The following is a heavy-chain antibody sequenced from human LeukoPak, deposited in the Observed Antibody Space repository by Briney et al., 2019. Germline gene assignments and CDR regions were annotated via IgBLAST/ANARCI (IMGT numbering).Heavy chain of an antibody. D-gene: IGHD1-1*01. J-gene: IGHJ4*02. Sequence: SETLSLTCTVSGGSTSSHYWSWIRQPPGKGLEWIGYIYYIGTTSYNPSLKSRVIISIDTSMNQFSLKMSSVTAADTAVYYCARHDTTGYELFNYWGQGILVTV. V-gene: IGHV4-59*08. CDR2: IYYIGTT. CDR3: ARHDTTGYELFNY. CDR1: GGSTSSHY.